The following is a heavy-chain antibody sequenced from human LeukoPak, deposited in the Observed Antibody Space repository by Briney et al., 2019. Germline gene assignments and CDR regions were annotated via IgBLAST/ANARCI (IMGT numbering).Heavy chain of an antibody. CDR1: GYTFTGYY. CDR2: INPNSGGT. Sequence: ASVKVSCKASGYTFTGYYMHWVRQAPGQGLEWMGWINPNSGGTNYAQKFRGRVTMTRDTSISTAYMELSRLRSDDTAVYYCARDRGSYSSSWNYYYYYMDVWGKGTTVTVSS. CDR3: ARDRGSYSSSWNYYYYYMDV. J-gene: IGHJ6*03. D-gene: IGHD6-13*01. V-gene: IGHV1-2*02.